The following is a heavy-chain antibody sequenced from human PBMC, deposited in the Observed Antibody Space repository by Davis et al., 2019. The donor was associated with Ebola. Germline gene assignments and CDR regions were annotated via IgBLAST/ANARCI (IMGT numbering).Heavy chain of an antibody. Sequence: SSVPDTRQASGGTFISPATSPLRHPPGLGSEWMGRIIPMFGTPEYAQQFQDRDTITADESTSTAYLQLTSLRSEDTAVYYCSRDLAIAATPYYFDSWGQGTLVTVSS. D-gene: IGHD2-15*01. CDR3: SRDLAIAATPYYFDS. J-gene: IGHJ4*02. CDR2: IIPMFGTP. V-gene: IGHV1-69*01. CDR1: GGTFISPA.